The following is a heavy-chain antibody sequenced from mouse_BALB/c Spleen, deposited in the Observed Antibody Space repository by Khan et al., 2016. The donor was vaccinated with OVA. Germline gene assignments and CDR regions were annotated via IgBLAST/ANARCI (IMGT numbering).Heavy chain of an antibody. CDR2: INPYNDGT. J-gene: IGHJ4*01. CDR3: ARGGVYFDMDY. Sequence: VQLQQSGPELVKPGASVKMSCKASGYTFTSYVMHWVKQKPGQGLEWIGYINPYNDGTKYNEKFKGKATLTSDKSSSTAYMELSSLTSEDSAVYYCARGGVYFDMDYWGQGTSVTVSS. V-gene: IGHV1S136*01. CDR1: GYTFTSYV.